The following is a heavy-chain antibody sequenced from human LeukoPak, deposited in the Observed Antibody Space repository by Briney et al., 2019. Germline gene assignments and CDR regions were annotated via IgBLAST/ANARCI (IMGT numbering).Heavy chain of an antibody. CDR3: ARGVYLKAWSDP. D-gene: IGHD6-13*01. V-gene: IGHV1-18*01. CDR2: INPYNGNT. CDR1: GYTFSSYG. Sequence: ASVKASCKSSGYTFSSYGISWVRQAPGQGLEWMGWINPYNGNTNYTQKFQGRVTMTTDTSTSTAYMELRSLRSGDTAVYYCARGVYLKAWSDPWGQGTPVTVSS. J-gene: IGHJ5*02.